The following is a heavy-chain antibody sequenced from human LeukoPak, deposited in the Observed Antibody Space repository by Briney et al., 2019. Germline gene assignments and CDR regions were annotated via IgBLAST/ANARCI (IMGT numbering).Heavy chain of an antibody. J-gene: IGHJ4*02. CDR1: GFTFSNNA. CDR2: ICYDGSKK. CDR3: AREASDYYRDF. V-gene: IGHV3-33*01. Sequence: GGSLRLSCAASGFTFSNNAMNWVRQAPGKGLEWVAVICYDGSKKYYGDSVKGRFTISRDDSKNTLYLQMNSLRAEDTAVYYCAREASDYYRDFWGQGTLVTVSS. D-gene: IGHD3-3*01.